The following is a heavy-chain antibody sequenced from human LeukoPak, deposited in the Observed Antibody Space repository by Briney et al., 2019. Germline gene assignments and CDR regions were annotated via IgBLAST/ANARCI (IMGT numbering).Heavy chain of an antibody. CDR3: ARDSIAAAGKDY. CDR1: GFTFSSYS. V-gene: IGHV3-21*01. D-gene: IGHD6-13*01. Sequence: PGGSLRLSCAASGFTFSSYSMNWVRQAPGKGLEWVSSISSSSSYIYYADSVKGRFTISRDNAKNSLYLQMNSLRAEDTAVSYCARDSIAAAGKDYWGQGTLVTVSS. J-gene: IGHJ4*02. CDR2: ISSSSSYI.